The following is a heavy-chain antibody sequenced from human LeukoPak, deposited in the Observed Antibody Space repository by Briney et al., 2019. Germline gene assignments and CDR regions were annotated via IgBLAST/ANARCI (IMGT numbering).Heavy chain of an antibody. CDR1: GYTFTRFY. CDR2: INPSGGST. J-gene: IGHJ5*02. D-gene: IGHD2-2*01. CDR3: AREILVVVPAAGGWFDP. Sequence: GASVKVSCKASGYTFTRFYIHWVRQAPGQGLEWMGIINPSGGSTNYAQKFQGRVTMTRDTSTSTVYMELSSLRSEDTAVYYCAREILVVVPAAGGWFDPWGQGTLVTVSS. V-gene: IGHV1-46*01.